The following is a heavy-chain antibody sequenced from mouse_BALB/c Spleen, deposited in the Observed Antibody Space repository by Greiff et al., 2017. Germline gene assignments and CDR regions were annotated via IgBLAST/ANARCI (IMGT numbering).Heavy chain of an antibody. J-gene: IGHJ4*01. Sequence: QVQLKESGPGLVAPSQSLSITCTVSGFSLTSYGVPWVRQPPGKGLEWLGVIWAGGSTNYNSALMSRLSISKDNSKSQVFLKMNSLQTDDTAMYYCARDYCGSSYAMDYWGQGTSVTVSS. CDR3: ARDYCGSSYAMDY. CDR2: IWAGGST. V-gene: IGHV2-9*02. CDR1: GFSLTSYG. D-gene: IGHD1-1*01.